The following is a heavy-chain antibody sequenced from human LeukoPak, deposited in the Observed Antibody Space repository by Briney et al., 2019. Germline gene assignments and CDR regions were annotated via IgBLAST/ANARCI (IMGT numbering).Heavy chain of an antibody. D-gene: IGHD2-2*01. CDR2: ISSSGSTI. CDR1: GFTFSSYE. Sequence: GGSLRLSCAASGFTFSSYEMNWVRQAPGKGLEWVSYISSSGSTIYYADSVKGRFTISRDNAKNSLYLQMNSLRAEDTAVYYCARDSDQYQLLSLDYWGQGTLVTVSS. CDR3: ARDSDQYQLLSLDY. V-gene: IGHV3-48*03. J-gene: IGHJ4*02.